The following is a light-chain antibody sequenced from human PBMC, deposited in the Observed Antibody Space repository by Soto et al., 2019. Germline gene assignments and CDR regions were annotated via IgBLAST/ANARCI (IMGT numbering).Light chain of an antibody. Sequence: EIVMTQSPDNLSVSLGERATLSCRASQSVSINLAWYQQKPGQAPRLLIYGASTRATGIPVKFSGSGSGTEFTLTISSLQSEDFAVYYCQHYNHWPYTFGQGTKLEIK. J-gene: IGKJ2*01. CDR3: QHYNHWPYT. CDR2: GAS. V-gene: IGKV3-15*01. CDR1: QSVSIN.